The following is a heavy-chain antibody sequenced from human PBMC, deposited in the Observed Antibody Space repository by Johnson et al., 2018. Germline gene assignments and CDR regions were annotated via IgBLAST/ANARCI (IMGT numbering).Heavy chain of an antibody. Sequence: QVQLVQSGGGLVKPGGSLRLSCAASGFTFSAYYMSWIRQAPGKGLEGVSYIRSSGSTMYYAESVKGRFTISRDNAKNSLYLQMNSLRAEDPAVYYCAKVRGYKTYYYYGMDVWGQGTTVTVSS. CDR3: AKVRGYKTYYYYGMDV. CDR1: GFTFSAYY. J-gene: IGHJ6*02. V-gene: IGHV3-11*04. D-gene: IGHD3-10*01. CDR2: IRSSGSTM.